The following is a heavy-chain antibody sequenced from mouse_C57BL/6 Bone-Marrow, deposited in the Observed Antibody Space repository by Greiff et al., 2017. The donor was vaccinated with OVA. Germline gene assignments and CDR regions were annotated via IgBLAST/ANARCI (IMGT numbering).Heavy chain of an antibody. Sequence: EVMLVESGGGLVQPGDSLSLSCAASGFTFTNYYMSWVRQPPGKALEWLAFIRNKPNGSTTEYSASVKVRFTISRDNSQSILYLQRNALRAEDSATYYCARYKGRVAVDYFDYWGQGTALTVSS. CDR2: IRNKPNGSTT. D-gene: IGHD1-1*01. V-gene: IGHV7-3*01. J-gene: IGHJ2*01. CDR1: GFTFTNYY. CDR3: ARYKGRVAVDYFDY.